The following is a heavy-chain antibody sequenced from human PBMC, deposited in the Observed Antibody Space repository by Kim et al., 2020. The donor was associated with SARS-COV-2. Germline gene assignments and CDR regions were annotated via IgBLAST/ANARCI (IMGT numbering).Heavy chain of an antibody. Sequence: TSYAQKFHGRGTMTRDTSTSTVYMELSSLRSEDTAVYYCARVGVEDYFDYWGQGTLVTVSS. J-gene: IGHJ4*02. CDR3: ARVGVEDYFDY. D-gene: IGHD3-10*01. V-gene: IGHV1-46*01. CDR2: T.